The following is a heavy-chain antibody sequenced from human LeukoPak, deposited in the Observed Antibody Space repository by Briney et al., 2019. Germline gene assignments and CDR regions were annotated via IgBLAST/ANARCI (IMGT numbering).Heavy chain of an antibody. CDR1: GFTFSNYA. J-gene: IGHJ5*02. CDR3: ARSLVVGATYPYR. V-gene: IGHV3-30*04. D-gene: IGHD1-26*01. CDR2: ISYDGSNK. Sequence: GGSLRLSCEASGFTFSNYAMHWVRQAPGKGLEWVAVISYDGSNKYYADSVKGRFPISRDNAKNSLYLQLNSLRAEDTAVYYCARSLVVGATYPYRWGQGTLVTVSS.